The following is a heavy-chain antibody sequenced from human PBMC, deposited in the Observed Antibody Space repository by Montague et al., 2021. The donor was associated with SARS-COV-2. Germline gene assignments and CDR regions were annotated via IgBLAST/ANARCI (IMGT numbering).Heavy chain of an antibody. Sequence: SLSLSFSASGFTFSKFAMSWIRQAPGKGLEWVSAIGGSGDTYYADSVKGRFAISRDNSKNTLYLQMNSLRADDTAVYYCAKEMGHGRPFDYWGQGAPVTVSS. V-gene: IGHV3-23*01. CDR3: AKEMGHGRPFDY. J-gene: IGHJ4*02. CDR2: IGGSGDT. D-gene: IGHD2-15*01. CDR1: GFTFSKFA.